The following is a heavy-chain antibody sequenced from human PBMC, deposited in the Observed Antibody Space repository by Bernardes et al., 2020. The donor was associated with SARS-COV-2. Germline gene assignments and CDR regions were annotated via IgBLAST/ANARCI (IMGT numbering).Heavy chain of an antibody. Sequence: GEPLKISCKGSGESFTSYWISWVRQMPGKGLEWMGRIDPSDSYTNYSPSFQGHVTISADKSTSTAYLQWSSLKASDTAKYYCARSQYCAGDCSSHFYYYGMDVWGKGTTVTVSS. J-gene: IGHJ6*04. D-gene: IGHD2-21*02. CDR3: ARSQYCAGDCSSHFYYYGMDV. V-gene: IGHV5-10-1*01. CDR1: GESFTSYW. CDR2: IDPSDSYT.